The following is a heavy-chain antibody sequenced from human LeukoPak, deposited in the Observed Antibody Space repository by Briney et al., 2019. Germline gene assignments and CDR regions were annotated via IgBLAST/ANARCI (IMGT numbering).Heavy chain of an antibody. V-gene: IGHV1-18*01. CDR3: ARGGNSGWRTPNDDY. D-gene: IGHD6-19*01. Sequence: ASVKVSCKASGYIFSNYGISWVRQAPGQGLEWMGWISGYNGNTNYAQKLQGRVTMTTDTSTSIAYMELRSLRSDDTAVYYCARGGNSGWRTPNDDYWGQGTLVTVSS. CDR1: GYIFSNYG. J-gene: IGHJ4*02. CDR2: ISGYNGNT.